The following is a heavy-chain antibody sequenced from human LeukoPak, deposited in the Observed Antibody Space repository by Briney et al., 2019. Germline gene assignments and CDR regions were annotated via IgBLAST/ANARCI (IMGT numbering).Heavy chain of an antibody. CDR2: VSPDSGDT. V-gene: IGHV1-8*01. Sequence: GASVKVSCKASGYTFTNNDINWVRQAPGQGLVWMGWVSPDSGDTGYAPNFRGRVTMTTDTSINTAYMELTSLTSEDTAIYYCTRGRAAGDWGQGTLVTVSS. CDR3: TRGRAAGD. CDR1: GYTFTNND. D-gene: IGHD6-19*01. J-gene: IGHJ4*02.